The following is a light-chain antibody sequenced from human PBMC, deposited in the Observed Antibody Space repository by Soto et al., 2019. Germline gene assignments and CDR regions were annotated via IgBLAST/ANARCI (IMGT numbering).Light chain of an antibody. CDR3: QQTFSPPYT. CDR2: VAS. Sequence: DIQMTQSPSSLTASVGDRVTITCRASQSISNNLSWYQQRPGKAPKFVIYVASTLQRGVPSRFSGSGSGTDFIPTISKLQTEDFATYFCQQTFSPPYTFGQGTTLEIK. J-gene: IGKJ2*01. V-gene: IGKV1-39*01. CDR1: QSISNN.